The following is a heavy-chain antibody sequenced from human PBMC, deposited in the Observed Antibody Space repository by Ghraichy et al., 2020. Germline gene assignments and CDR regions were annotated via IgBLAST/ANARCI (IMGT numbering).Heavy chain of an antibody. CDR1: GFTFASYV. D-gene: IGHD2-2*01. Sequence: GGSLRLSCTASGFTFASYVMSWVRQAPGKGLEWVSAISGSGTNTYYADSVKGRFTISRDNSKNTLYLQMNSLRAEDTAAYYCAIVPYCNSTSCYGRSWFDPWGQGTLVTVSS. CDR2: ISGSGTNT. J-gene: IGHJ5*02. V-gene: IGHV3-23*01. CDR3: AIVPYCNSTSCYGRSWFDP.